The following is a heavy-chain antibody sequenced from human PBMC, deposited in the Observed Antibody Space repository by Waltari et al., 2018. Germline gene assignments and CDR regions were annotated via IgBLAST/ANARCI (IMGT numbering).Heavy chain of an antibody. Sequence: QVQLQESGPGLMKPSETLSLTCTVSGGSVSSYYSSWIRQPPGKGLEWIGYIYYSGSTNYNPALKSRVTISVDTSKNQFSLKLSSVTAADTAVYYCARDLFPIAAGGGWFDPWGQGTLVTVSS. J-gene: IGHJ5*02. D-gene: IGHD6-13*01. CDR3: ARDLFPIAAGGGWFDP. CDR2: IYYSGST. CDR1: GGSVSSYY. V-gene: IGHV4-59*02.